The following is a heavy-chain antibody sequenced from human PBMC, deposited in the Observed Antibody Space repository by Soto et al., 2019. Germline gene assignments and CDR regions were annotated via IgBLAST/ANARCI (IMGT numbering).Heavy chain of an antibody. Sequence: SLGLSCAASGVTISSYARNWAPQAPSKVLNLVARISYDGSNKCYADSVKGRFTIARDNSKNTLYLQMNSLRSEDTAVYYCAKDRGRITIFVVVPRAGVYYYGMAVWGQGTAVTVSS. CDR1: GVTISSYA. CDR3: AKDRGRITIFVVVPRAGVYYYGMAV. V-gene: IGHV3-30*18. D-gene: IGHD3-3*01. CDR2: ISYDGSNK. J-gene: IGHJ6*02.